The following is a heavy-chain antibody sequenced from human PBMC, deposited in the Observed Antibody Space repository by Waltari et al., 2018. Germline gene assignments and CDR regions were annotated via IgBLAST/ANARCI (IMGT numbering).Heavy chain of an antibody. J-gene: IGHJ4*02. V-gene: IGHV7-4-1*02. CDR2: INTKTGNP. CDR1: GYIFTNYA. Sequence: QEQLVQSGSELKKPGASVKVSCKASGYIFTNYAMNWVRQAPGQGLEWMGWINTKTGNPTYAQGFRGRFVVSLDTSVSTASLQISSLKAEDTAVYYCARGIQLWGRGSWYFDNWGQGTLVTVSS. CDR3: ARGIQLWGRGSWYFDN. D-gene: IGHD3-16*01.